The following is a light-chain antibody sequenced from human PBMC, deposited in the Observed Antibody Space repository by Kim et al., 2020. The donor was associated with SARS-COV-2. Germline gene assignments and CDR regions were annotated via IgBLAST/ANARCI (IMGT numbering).Light chain of an antibody. Sequence: IQLTQSPSSLSASVGDRVTITCRASQDISIYLAWYQQKPGKAPNLLIYATTTLQSGAPSRFSGSGSGTDFTLTISSLQPEDSATYYCQQLNGYLWTFGQGTKVDIK. V-gene: IGKV1-9*01. J-gene: IGKJ1*01. CDR2: ATT. CDR1: QDISIY. CDR3: QQLNGYLWT.